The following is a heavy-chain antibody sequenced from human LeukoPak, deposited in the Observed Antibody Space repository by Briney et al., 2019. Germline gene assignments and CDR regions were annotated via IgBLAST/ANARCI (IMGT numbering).Heavy chain of an antibody. V-gene: IGHV3-9*03. CDR3: AKGGGGYSYYYYMDV. Sequence: SLRLSCAASGFTFDDYAMHWVRQAPGKGLEWVSGISWNSGSIGYADSVKGRFTISRDNAKNSLYLRMNSLRAEDMALYYCAKGGGGYSYYYYMDVWGKGTTVTVSS. CDR2: ISWNSGSI. D-gene: IGHD3-10*01. CDR1: GFTFDDYA. J-gene: IGHJ6*03.